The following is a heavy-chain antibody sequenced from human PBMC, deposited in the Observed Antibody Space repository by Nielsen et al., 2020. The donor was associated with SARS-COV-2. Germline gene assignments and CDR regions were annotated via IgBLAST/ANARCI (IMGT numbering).Heavy chain of an antibody. V-gene: IGHV4-31*03. J-gene: IGHJ4*02. CDR3: ARASHNRWELLNFDY. CDR1: GGSISSGGYY. CDR2: IYYSGST. D-gene: IGHD1-26*01. Sequence: LRLSCTVSGGSISSGGYYWSWIRQHPGKGLEWIGYIYYSGSTYYNPSLKSRVTISVDTSKNQFSLKLSSVTAADTAVYYCARASHNRWELLNFDYWGQGTLVTVS.